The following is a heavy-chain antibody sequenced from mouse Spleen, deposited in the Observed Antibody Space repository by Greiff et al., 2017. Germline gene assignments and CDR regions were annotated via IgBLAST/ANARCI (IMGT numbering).Heavy chain of an antibody. V-gene: IGHV14-3*02. CDR3: ARGLGSSYSWFAY. D-gene: IGHD1-1*01. Sequence: EVHLVESGAELVKPGASVKLSCTASGFNIKDTYMHWVKQRPEQGLEWIGRIDPANGNTKYDPKFQGKATITADTSSNTAYLQLSSLTSEDTAVYYCARGLGSSYSWFAYWGQGTLVTVSA. J-gene: IGHJ3*01. CDR2: IDPANGNT. CDR1: GFNIKDTY.